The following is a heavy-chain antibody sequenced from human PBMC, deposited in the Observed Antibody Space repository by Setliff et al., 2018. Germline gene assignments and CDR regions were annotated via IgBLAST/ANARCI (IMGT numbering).Heavy chain of an antibody. J-gene: IGHJ5*02. V-gene: IGHV4-39*01. D-gene: IGHD2-15*01. CDR2: IYDRGSS. CDR1: GGSVSNSGFF. CDR3: GRGFSRIEGWGNWFDP. Sequence: PSETLSLTCTVSGGSVSNSGFFWGWLRQAPGKGLEWSGNIYDRGSSNYNASLKSRLIITLDTSKNQISLKLTSATAADTAVYYCGRGFSRIEGWGNWFDPWGQGILVTVAS.